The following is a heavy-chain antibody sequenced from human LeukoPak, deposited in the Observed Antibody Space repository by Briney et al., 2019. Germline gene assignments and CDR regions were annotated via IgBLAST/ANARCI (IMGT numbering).Heavy chain of an antibody. CDR2: IKSETDGGTT. D-gene: IGHD3-10*01. V-gene: IGHV3-15*01. CDR3: ATGSSGY. Sequence: PGGSLRLSCAASGLTVSNVWMNWVRQAPGKGREWVGRIKSETDGGTTDYAAPVKGRFTISRDDSKNALHLQMNSLKTEDTAVYYCATGSSGYWGQGTLVTVSS. CDR1: GLTVSNVW. J-gene: IGHJ4*02.